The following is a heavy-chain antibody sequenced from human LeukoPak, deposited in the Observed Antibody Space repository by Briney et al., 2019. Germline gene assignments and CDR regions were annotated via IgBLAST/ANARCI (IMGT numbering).Heavy chain of an antibody. D-gene: IGHD2-2*01. CDR3: ARGPGHQLLTNYYYYYMDV. J-gene: IGHJ6*03. CDR2: IYTSGRT. V-gene: IGHV4-4*09. CDR1: GGSISSYY. Sequence: SGALSLPFPVPGGSISSYYWSWVRPPPGKGVGGIGYIYTSGRTNYNPALKSRVTISVATSKTQFSLELSSVTAADTAVYYCARGPGHQLLTNYYYYYMDVWGKGTTVTVSS.